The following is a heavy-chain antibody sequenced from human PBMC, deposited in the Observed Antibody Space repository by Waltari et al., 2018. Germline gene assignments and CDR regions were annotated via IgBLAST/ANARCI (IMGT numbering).Heavy chain of an antibody. CDR3: ASQTYGVTL. D-gene: IGHD4-17*01. Sequence: QVQLQESGPGLVKPSQTLSLTCTVSGGSISSGSYYWSWIRQPAGKGLEWIGYIYTSGSTNYTPSLKSRVTISVDTSKNQFSLKLSSVTAADTAVYYCASQTYGVTLWGQGTLVTVSS. CDR1: GGSISSGSYY. J-gene: IGHJ4*02. CDR2: IYTSGST. V-gene: IGHV4-61*09.